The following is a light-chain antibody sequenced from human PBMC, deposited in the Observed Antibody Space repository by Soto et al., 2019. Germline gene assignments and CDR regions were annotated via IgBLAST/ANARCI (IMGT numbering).Light chain of an antibody. CDR1: QDISTR. Sequence: DIQLTQSPSSVSASFGDRVTITCRASQDISTRLAWYQQKPGTAPKLLIYAASTSGSGVPSRFSGSGSGTDFSLTVSSLQSEDFATYFCQQAHTFPWTFGQGTKVDIK. V-gene: IGKV1-12*01. CDR2: AAS. J-gene: IGKJ1*01. CDR3: QQAHTFPWT.